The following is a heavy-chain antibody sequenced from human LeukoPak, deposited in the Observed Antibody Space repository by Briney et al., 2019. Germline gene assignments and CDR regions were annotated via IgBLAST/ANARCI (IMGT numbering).Heavy chain of an antibody. CDR1: GFTFSSYA. D-gene: IGHD1-7*01. CDR3: APVRGTTGG. Sequence: GGSLRLSCAASGFTFSSYAMSWVRQAPGKGLQWVSSISNSGGGTFYADSVKGRFTISRDNSNNRLYLQMDSLRAEEPALYYCAPVRGTTGGGGQGTLVTVSS. J-gene: IGHJ4*02. CDR2: ISNSGGGT. V-gene: IGHV3-23*01.